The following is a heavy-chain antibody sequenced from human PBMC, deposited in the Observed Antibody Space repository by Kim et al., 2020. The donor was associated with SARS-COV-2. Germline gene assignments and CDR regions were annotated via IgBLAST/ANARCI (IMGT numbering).Heavy chain of an antibody. CDR3: AGAMVRGVIITGGMDV. CDR1: GFTVSSNY. D-gene: IGHD3-10*01. CDR2: IYSGGST. V-gene: IGHV3-53*01. Sequence: GGSLRLSCAASGFTVSSNYMSWVRQAPGKGLEWVSVIYSGGSTYYAESVKGRFTISRDNSKNTLYLQMNSLRAEDTAVYYCAGAMVRGVIITGGMDVWGQGTTVTVSS. J-gene: IGHJ6*02.